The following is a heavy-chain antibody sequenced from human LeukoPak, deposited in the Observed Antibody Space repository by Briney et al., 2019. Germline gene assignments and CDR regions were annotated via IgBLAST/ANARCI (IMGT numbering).Heavy chain of an antibody. D-gene: IGHD1-1*01. Sequence: GGSLRLSCTASGFTFGDYAMSWIRQAPGKGLEWVGFIRSKAYGETADYAASVKGRFTISRDDSKAIAYLQMNSLKTEDSAVYHCTRDRGAYNLYDYWGQGTLVTVSS. V-gene: IGHV3-49*03. CDR3: TRDRGAYNLYDY. CDR2: IRSKAYGETA. CDR1: GFTFGDYA. J-gene: IGHJ4*02.